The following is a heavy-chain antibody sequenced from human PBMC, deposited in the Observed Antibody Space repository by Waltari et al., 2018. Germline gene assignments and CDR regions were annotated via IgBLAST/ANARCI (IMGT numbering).Heavy chain of an antibody. J-gene: IGHJ5*02. V-gene: IGHV4-39*01. CDR3: ARHQDWVAVSATWFDP. CDR2: IYYSGNT. CDR1: GGSISSTNYY. D-gene: IGHD2-8*02. Sequence: QLRLQESGPGLVKPSDTLSLTCTVSGGSISSTNYYWGWIRQPPGKGLEWIGSIYYSGNTYDNPSLKSRVTMCADTSKNQFSLKLSSVTAADTAVYYCARHQDWVAVSATWFDPWGQGTLVTVSS.